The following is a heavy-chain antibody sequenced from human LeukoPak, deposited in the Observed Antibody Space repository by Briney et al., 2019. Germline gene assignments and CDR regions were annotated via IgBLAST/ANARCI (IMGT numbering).Heavy chain of an antibody. D-gene: IGHD1-1*01. V-gene: IGHV1-18*01. CDR1: GYTCTTYG. J-gene: IGHJ6*02. CDR3: ARNASYGMDV. CDR2: SGAYNANT. Sequence: ASVKVSCKASGYTCTTYGISWVRQAPGQGLEWMGCSGAYNANTNYAQKLQGRLTMTTDTSTSTAYMELRSLRSDDTAVYYCARNASYGMDVWGQGTTVTVFS.